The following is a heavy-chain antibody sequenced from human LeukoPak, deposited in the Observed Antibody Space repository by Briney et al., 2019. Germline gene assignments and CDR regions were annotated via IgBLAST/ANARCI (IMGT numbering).Heavy chain of an antibody. CDR3: ARGYPLSTTAAGTYFQH. CDR1: GYTFSGYY. J-gene: IGHJ1*01. Sequence: EASVKVSCKASGYTFSGYYMHWVRQAPGQGLEWMGWINPNSGSTNYAQKFQGRVTMTRDTSISTAYMELSRLRSDDTAVYYCARGYPLSTTAAGTYFQHWGQGTLVTVSS. V-gene: IGHV1-2*02. D-gene: IGHD6-13*01. CDR2: INPNSGST.